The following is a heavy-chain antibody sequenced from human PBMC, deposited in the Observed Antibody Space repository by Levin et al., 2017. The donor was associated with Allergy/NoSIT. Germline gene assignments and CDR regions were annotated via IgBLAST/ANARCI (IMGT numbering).Heavy chain of an antibody. CDR1: GGSFSGYY. Sequence: SETLSLTCAVYGGSFSGYYWSWIRQPPGKGLEWIGEINHSGSTNYNPSLKSRVTISVDTSKNQFSLKLSSVTAADTAVYYCARETGDGKAVVPAAMRTNWFDPWGQGTLVTVSS. V-gene: IGHV4-34*01. J-gene: IGHJ5*02. CDR3: ARETGDGKAVVPAAMRTNWFDP. D-gene: IGHD2-2*01. CDR2: INHSGST.